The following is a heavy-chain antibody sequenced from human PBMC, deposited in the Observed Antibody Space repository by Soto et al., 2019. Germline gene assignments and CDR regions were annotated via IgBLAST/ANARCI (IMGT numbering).Heavy chain of an antibody. D-gene: IGHD6-13*01. J-gene: IGHJ5*02. CDR3: ARSRRNTRTAAPYWFDP. CDR1: GFTFSSYG. Sequence: ESGGGVVQPGRSLRLSCAASGFTFSSYGMHWVRQAPGKGLEWVAVIWYDGSNKYYADSVKGRFTISRDNSKNTLYLQMNSLRAETTAVYYCARSRRNTRTAAPYWFDPWGQGTLVTVSS. V-gene: IGHV3-33*01. CDR2: IWYDGSNK.